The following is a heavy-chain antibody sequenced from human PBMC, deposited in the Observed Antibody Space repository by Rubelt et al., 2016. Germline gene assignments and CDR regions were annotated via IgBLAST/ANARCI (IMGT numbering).Heavy chain of an antibody. Sequence: QVQLQESGPGLVKPSETLSLTCTVSGGSISNYYWSWIRQPPGKGLEWIGYIYYSGSTNYNPSLKSRVTISVDTSKNQFSPKLGAVPAADTAVYYCARHTRPVLRYFCGLLPLDYWGQGTLVTVSS. J-gene: IGHJ4*02. D-gene: IGHD3-9*01. CDR3: ARHTRPVLRYFCGLLPLDY. CDR1: GGSISNYY. CDR2: IYYSGST. V-gene: IGHV4-59*08.